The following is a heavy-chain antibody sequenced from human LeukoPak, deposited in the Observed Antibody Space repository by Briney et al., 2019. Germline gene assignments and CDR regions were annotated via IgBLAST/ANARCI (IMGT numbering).Heavy chain of an antibody. CDR2: IYGGGRT. V-gene: IGHV3-66*01. J-gene: IGHJ4*02. Sequence: PGGSLRLSCAASGFTVSSYYMSGVRQAREKGLEWVSFIYGGGRTYYADSAKGRFPISRDNSISGDNSKGTLFLQMNSLRAEDTAVYYCTRAGQWTYGFQDYWGQGTLVTVS. CDR1: GFTVSSYY. CDR3: TRAGQWTYGFQDY. D-gene: IGHD3-10*01.